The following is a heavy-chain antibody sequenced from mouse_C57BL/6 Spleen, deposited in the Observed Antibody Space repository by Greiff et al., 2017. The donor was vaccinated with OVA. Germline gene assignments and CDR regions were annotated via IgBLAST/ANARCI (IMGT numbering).Heavy chain of an antibody. D-gene: IGHD2-3*01. CDR2: ISYDGSN. CDR3: VIYDGYLYAMDY. CDR1: GYSITSGYY. Sequence: VQLQQSGPGLVKPSQSLSLTCSVTGYSITSGYYWNWIRQFPGNKLEWMGYISYDGSNKSNPSLQNRISSTRDTSNNQFFLKVNSVTTEDTATYYCVIYDGYLYAMDYWGQGTSVTVSS. J-gene: IGHJ4*01. V-gene: IGHV3-6*01.